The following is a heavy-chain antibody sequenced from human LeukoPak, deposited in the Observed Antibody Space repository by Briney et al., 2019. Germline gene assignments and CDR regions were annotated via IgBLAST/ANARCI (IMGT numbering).Heavy chain of an antibody. D-gene: IGHD4-17*01. CDR3: AKDRTYDYGTYDAFDI. CDR1: GFTFDSYG. Sequence: GGSLRLSCAASGFTFDSYGMHWVRQAPGKGLEWGAVISYDGSNKYYVDSVKGRFTISRDNSKNTLYLQMNSLRPEDTAVYYCAKDRTYDYGTYDAFDIWGPGTMVTVSS. CDR2: ISYDGSNK. V-gene: IGHV3-30*18. J-gene: IGHJ3*02.